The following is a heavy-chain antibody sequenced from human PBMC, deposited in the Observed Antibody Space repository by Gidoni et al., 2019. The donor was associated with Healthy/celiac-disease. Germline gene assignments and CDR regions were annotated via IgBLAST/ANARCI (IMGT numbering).Heavy chain of an antibody. V-gene: IGHV3-30-3*01. CDR1: GSTFSSYP. CDR2: ISYDGGNK. CDR3: ARDRYSSSWLGAYYYYGMDV. Sequence: QVQLVESGGGVVQPGRSLRLSCAASGSTFSSYPIHWVRQAPGKGLEWVAVISYDGGNKYYADSVKGRFTISRDNSKNTLYLQMNSLRAEDTAVYYCARDRYSSSWLGAYYYYGMDVWGQGTTVTVSS. D-gene: IGHD6-13*01. J-gene: IGHJ6*02.